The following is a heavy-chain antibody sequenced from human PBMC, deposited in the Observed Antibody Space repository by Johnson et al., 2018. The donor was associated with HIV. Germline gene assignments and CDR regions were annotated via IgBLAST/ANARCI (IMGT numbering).Heavy chain of an antibody. CDR2: INWNGGST. CDR3: ARGNYYGSGSYGAFDI. J-gene: IGHJ3*02. V-gene: IGHV3-20*04. Sequence: VQLVESGGGVVRPGGSLRLSCAAFGFTFDDYGMSWVRQAPEKGLEWVSGINWNGGSTGYADSVKGRFTISRDNAKNSLYLQMNSLRAEDTALYYCARGNYYGSGSYGAFDIWGQGTMVTVSS. D-gene: IGHD3-10*01. CDR1: GFTFDDYG.